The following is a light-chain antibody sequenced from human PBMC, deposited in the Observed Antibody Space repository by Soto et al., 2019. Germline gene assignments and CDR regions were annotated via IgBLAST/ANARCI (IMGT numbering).Light chain of an antibody. CDR2: GAS. V-gene: IGKV3-15*01. CDR3: HQYHMWPSWT. CDR1: QSVGSN. Sequence: EIVMTQSPLTLSASPGERAIFSCRASQSVGSNIAWYQQKPGQSPRVLVYGASIRATGVPDRFSGSGSGTEFVLTISGLQADDLAVYYGHQYHMWPSWTFGQGTKVEMK. J-gene: IGKJ1*01.